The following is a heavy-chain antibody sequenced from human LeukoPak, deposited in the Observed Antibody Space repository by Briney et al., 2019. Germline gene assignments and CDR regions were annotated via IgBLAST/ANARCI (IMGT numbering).Heavy chain of an antibody. V-gene: IGHV4-39*01. J-gene: IGHJ4*02. CDR3: ARHEYYGLEGGFDY. D-gene: IGHD3-10*01. CDR1: GGSISSSSYY. CDR2: IYYSGST. Sequence: SETLSLTCTVSGGSISSSSYYWGCIRRPTGKGLESIGNIYYSGSTYYNPSLKSRVTISVDTSKNQFSLKLSSVTAADTAVYYCARHEYYGLEGGFDYWGQGTLVTVSS.